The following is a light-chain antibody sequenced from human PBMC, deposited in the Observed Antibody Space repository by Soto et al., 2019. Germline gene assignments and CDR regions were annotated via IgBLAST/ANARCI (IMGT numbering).Light chain of an antibody. CDR1: QGIRRD. CDR3: LQHNSYPLT. V-gene: IGKV1-17*01. Sequence: DIQMTQSPSSLSAPVGGRVTITCRASQGIRRDLGWYQQKPGKAPTRLIYAVSSLHSGVPSRFSGSGSGTEITLRISSLQPEDSATYYCLQHNSYPLTFGGGTKVEIK. CDR2: AVS. J-gene: IGKJ4*01.